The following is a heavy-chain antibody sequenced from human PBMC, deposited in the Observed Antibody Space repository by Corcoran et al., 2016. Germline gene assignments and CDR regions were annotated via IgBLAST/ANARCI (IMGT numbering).Heavy chain of an antibody. CDR2: INPSGGST. CDR3: ARDPQTTVVTGGWFDP. CDR1: GYTFTSYY. Sequence: QVQLVQSGAEVKKPGASVKVSCKASGYTFTSYYMHWVRQAPGQGLEWMGIINPSGGSTSYAQKFQGRVTMTRDTSTSTVYMELSSLRSEDTAVYYCARDPQTTVVTGGWFDPWGQVTLVTVSS. D-gene: IGHD4-17*01. V-gene: IGHV1-46*01. J-gene: IGHJ5*02.